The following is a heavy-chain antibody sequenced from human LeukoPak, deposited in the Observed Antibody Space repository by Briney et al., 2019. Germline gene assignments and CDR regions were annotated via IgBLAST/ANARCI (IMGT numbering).Heavy chain of an antibody. CDR1: GFTFSSYA. Sequence: PGGSPRLSCAASGFTFSSYAMHWVRQAPGKGLEWVAVISYDGSNKYYADSVKGRFTISRDNSKNTLYLQMNSLRAEDTAVYYCAREFDAFDIWGQGTMVTVSS. CDR3: AREFDAFDI. J-gene: IGHJ3*02. CDR2: ISYDGSNK. V-gene: IGHV3-30*04.